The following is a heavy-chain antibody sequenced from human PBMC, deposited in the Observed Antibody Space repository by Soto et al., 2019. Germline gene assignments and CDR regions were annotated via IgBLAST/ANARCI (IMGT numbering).Heavy chain of an antibody. J-gene: IGHJ5*02. V-gene: IGHV1-69*13. CDR1: GGTFSSYA. D-gene: IGHD3-10*01. CDR3: ASNGSGSYYNWFDP. Sequence: GASVKVSCKASGGTFSSYAISWVRQAPGQGLEWMGGIIPIFGTANYAQKFQGRVTITADESTSTAYMELSSLRSEDTAVYYCASNGSGSYYNWFDPWGQGTLVTVSS. CDR2: IIPIFGTA.